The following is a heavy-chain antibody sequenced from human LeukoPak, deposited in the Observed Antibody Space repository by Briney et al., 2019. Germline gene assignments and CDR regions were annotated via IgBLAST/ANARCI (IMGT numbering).Heavy chain of an antibody. CDR1: NDSISSGDYY. D-gene: IGHD3-22*01. V-gene: IGHV4-61*08. CDR2: IYYSGST. Sequence: SETLSLTCTVSNDSISSGDYYWSWIRQPPGKGLEWIGYIYYSGSTNYNPSLKSRVTISVDTSKNQFSLKLSSVTAADTAVYYCARAGDYYDSSGYYLLPPYYYYGMDVWGQGTTVTVSS. J-gene: IGHJ6*02. CDR3: ARAGDYYDSSGYYLLPPYYYYGMDV.